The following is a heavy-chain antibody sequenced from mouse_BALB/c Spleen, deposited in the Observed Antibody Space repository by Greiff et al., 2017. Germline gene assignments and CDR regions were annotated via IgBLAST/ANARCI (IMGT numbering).Heavy chain of an antibody. Sequence: EVQLVESGGGLVQPGGSRKLSCAASGFTFSSFGMHWVRPAPEKGLEWVAYISSGSSTIYYADTVKGRFTIARDNPKNTLFLQMTSLRSEDTAMYYCATQITGDFDYWGQGTTLTVSA. CDR1: GFTFSSFG. CDR2: ISSGSSTI. D-gene: IGHD2-4*01. V-gene: IGHV5-17*02. J-gene: IGHJ2*01. CDR3: ATQITGDFDY.